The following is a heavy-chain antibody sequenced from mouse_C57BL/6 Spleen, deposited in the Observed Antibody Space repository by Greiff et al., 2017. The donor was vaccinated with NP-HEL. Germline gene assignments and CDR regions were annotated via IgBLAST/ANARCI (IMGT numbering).Heavy chain of an antibody. Sequence: EVKLMESGAELVKPGASVKLSCTASGFNIKDYYMHWVKQRTEQGLEWIGRIDPEDGETKYAPKFQGKATITADTSSNTAYLQLSSLTSEDTAVYYCARRGSGSSSYWYFDVWGTGTTVTVSS. CDR1: GFNIKDYY. D-gene: IGHD1-1*01. CDR3: ARRGSGSSSYWYFDV. CDR2: IDPEDGET. V-gene: IGHV14-2*01. J-gene: IGHJ1*03.